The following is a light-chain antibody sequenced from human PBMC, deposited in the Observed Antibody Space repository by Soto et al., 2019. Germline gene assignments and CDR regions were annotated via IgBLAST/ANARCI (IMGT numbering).Light chain of an antibody. Sequence: QSALTQPASVSGSPGQSITISCTGASSDVGDYNYVSWYQEHPGQVPKLIIFEVTTRPSGVSDRFSGSRSGTSASLAISGLQSEDEADYYCATWDDSLSGAVFGGGTKLTVL. J-gene: IGLJ3*02. CDR2: EVT. V-gene: IGLV2-14*01. CDR3: ATWDDSLSGAV. CDR1: SSDVGDYNY.